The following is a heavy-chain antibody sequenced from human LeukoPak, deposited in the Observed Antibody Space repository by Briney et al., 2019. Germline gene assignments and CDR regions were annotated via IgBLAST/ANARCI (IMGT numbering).Heavy chain of an antibody. CDR1: GFTFSSYA. V-gene: IGHV3-23*01. CDR2: ISGSSGST. J-gene: IGHJ4*02. CDR3: AKEKQQRQFDY. Sequence: GGSLRLSCAASGFTFSSYAMSWVRQPPGKGVGWVSAISGSSGSTYYADSVKGRFTISRDNSKNTLYLQMNSLRAEDTAVYYCAKEKQQRQFDYWGQGTLVTVSS. D-gene: IGHD6-13*01.